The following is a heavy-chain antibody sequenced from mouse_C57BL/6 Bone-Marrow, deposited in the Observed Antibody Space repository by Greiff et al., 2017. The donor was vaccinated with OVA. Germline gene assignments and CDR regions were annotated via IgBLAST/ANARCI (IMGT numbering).Heavy chain of an antibody. D-gene: IGHD1-1*01. V-gene: IGHV3-6*01. Sequence: EVQVVESGPGLVKPSQSLSLTCSVTGYSITSGYYWTWIRQFPGNKLEWMGYISYDGSNNYNPSLKNRISITRDTSKNQFFLKLNSVTTEDTATYYCARDYGSSDEAWFAYWGQGTLVTVSA. CDR1: GYSITSGYY. CDR2: ISYDGSN. CDR3: ARDYGSSDEAWFAY. J-gene: IGHJ3*01.